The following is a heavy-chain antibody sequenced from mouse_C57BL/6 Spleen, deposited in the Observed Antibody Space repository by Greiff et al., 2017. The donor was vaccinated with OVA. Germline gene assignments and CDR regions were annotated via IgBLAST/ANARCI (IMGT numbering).Heavy chain of an antibody. J-gene: IGHJ2*01. CDR2: INPGSGGT. V-gene: IGHV1-82*01. CDR1: GYAFSSSW. CDR3: ARNDYGSSFDY. Sequence: VQLQQSGPELVKPGASVKISCKASGYAFSSSWMNWVKQRPGQGLEWIGVINPGSGGTNYNEKFKGKATLTADKSSSTAYMQLSSLTSEDSAVYFCARNDYGSSFDYWGQGTTLTVSS. D-gene: IGHD1-1*01.